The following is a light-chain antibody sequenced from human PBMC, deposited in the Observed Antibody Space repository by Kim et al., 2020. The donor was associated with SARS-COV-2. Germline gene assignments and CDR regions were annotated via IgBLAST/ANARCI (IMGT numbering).Light chain of an antibody. CDR2: GNS. V-gene: IGLV1-40*01. CDR1: SSNIGAGYE. J-gene: IGLJ1*01. Sequence: PGQRRTISCTGSSSNIGAGYEVHWYQQLPGTAPKLLIYGNSNRPSGVPDRFSGSKSGTSASLAITGLQAEDEADYYCQSYDSSLEVFGTGTKVTVL. CDR3: QSYDSSLEV.